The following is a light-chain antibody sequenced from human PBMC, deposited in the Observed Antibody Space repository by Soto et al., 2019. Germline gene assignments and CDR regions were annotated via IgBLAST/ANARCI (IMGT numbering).Light chain of an antibody. CDR3: QQYNGFWT. V-gene: IGKV1-5*03. CDR2: EAS. J-gene: IGKJ1*01. CDR1: QSISGS. Sequence: DIQMTQSPSTLSASVGDRVTITCRASQSISGSLAWYQQKPGKALKLLIYEASNLKSGVPSRFSGSGSGTEYTLTISSLEPDDSESYYCQQYNGFWTFGQGTRVEIK.